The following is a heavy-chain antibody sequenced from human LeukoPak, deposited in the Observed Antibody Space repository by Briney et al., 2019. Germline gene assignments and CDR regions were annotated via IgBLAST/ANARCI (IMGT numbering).Heavy chain of an antibody. J-gene: IGHJ5*02. CDR2: ISAYNGNT. Sequence: GASVKVSCTASGCTFTSYGINWVRQAPGQGLEWMGWISAYNGNTNYVQKLQGRVTMTTDTSTSTAYMELRSLRSDDTAVYYCARVPNDAYCGGDCYSPYNWFVPWGQGTLVTVSS. V-gene: IGHV1-18*01. CDR1: GCTFTSYG. CDR3: ARVPNDAYCGGDCYSPYNWFVP. D-gene: IGHD2-21*02.